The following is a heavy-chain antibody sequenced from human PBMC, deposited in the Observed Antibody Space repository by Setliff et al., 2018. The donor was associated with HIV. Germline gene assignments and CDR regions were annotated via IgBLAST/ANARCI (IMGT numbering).Heavy chain of an antibody. V-gene: IGHV3-48*01. D-gene: IGHD3-10*01. CDR2: ISSTSSNI. CDR3: AREFYGEFDP. J-gene: IGHJ5*02. CDR1: GFSFSSYS. Sequence: GGSLRLSCGASGFSFSSYSMNWVRQAPGKGLEWVSYISSTSSNIYYVDSVEGRFTISRDNADNSLYLQMNSLRAEDTAVYYCAREFYGEFDPWGQGTLVTVSS.